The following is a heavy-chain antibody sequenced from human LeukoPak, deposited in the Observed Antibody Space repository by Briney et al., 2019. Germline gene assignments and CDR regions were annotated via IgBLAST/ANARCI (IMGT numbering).Heavy chain of an antibody. J-gene: IGHJ4*02. CDR2: ISSSSSYI. V-gene: IGHV3-21*01. CDR3: AREYSSGWHDY. D-gene: IGHD6-19*01. CDR1: GSTFSSYS. Sequence: GGSLRLSCAASGSTFSSYSMNWVRQAPGKGLEWVSSISSSSSYIYYADSVKGRFTISRDNAKNSLYLQMNSLGAEDTAVYYCAREYSSGWHDYWGQGTLVTVSS.